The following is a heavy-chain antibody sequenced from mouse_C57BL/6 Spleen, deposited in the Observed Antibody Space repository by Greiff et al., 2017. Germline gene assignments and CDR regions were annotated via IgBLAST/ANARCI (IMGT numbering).Heavy chain of an antibody. CDR2: INPNYGTT. CDR1: GYSFTDYN. J-gene: IGHJ2*01. Sequence: EVQLQQSGPELVKPGASVKISCKASGYSFTDYNMNWVKQSTGKSLEWIGVINPNYGTTCYTQKFKGKATLTVDKSSSTAYMQLNSLTSEDSAVYYCARKGGSSWYFDYWGQGTTRTVSS. V-gene: IGHV1-39*01. D-gene: IGHD1-1*01. CDR3: ARKGGSSWYFDY.